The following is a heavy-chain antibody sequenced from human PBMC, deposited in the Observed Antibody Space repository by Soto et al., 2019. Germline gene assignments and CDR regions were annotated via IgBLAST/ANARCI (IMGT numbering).Heavy chain of an antibody. V-gene: IGHV3-30*18. D-gene: IGHD3-16*02. J-gene: IGHJ4*02. CDR3: AKALGELSPESYDY. CDR1: GFTFSSYA. CDR2: ISYDGSDK. Sequence: QGQLVESGGGVVQPGRSRRLSCAASGFTFSSYAMHWVRQAPGKGLEWVAVISYDGSDKYYADSVKGRFTISRDNSKNTLNLQMNSLRADDTAVYYCAKALGELSPESYDYWGQGTLITVSS.